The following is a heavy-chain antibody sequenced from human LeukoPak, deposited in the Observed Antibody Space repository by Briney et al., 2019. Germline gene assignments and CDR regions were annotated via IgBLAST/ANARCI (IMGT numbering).Heavy chain of an antibody. CDR1: GFTFDDYA. Sequence: GGSLRLSCAASGFTFDDYAMHWVRQAPGKGLQWVSGISWNSGSIGYGDSVKGRFTTSRDNAKNSLYLQMNSLRAEDTALYYCAKDIGSSYPGFRFDYWGQGTLVTVSS. CDR3: AKDIGSSYPGFRFDY. J-gene: IGHJ4*02. V-gene: IGHV3-9*01. CDR2: ISWNSGSI. D-gene: IGHD3-22*01.